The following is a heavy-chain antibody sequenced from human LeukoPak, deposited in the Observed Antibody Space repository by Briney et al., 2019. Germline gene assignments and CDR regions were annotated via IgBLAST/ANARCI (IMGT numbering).Heavy chain of an antibody. Sequence: PSGTLALTCAVSGGSISSSNWWSWVRQPPGKGLEGIGRIYTSGSTNYNPSLNSRVTISIDTSKNQFSLSLSSVTAADTAVYYCARVSPSGVWDVWGQGTTVTVSS. D-gene: IGHD3-10*01. V-gene: IGHV4-4*02. CDR1: GGSISSSNW. CDR3: ARVSPSGVWDV. J-gene: IGHJ6*02. CDR2: IYTSGST.